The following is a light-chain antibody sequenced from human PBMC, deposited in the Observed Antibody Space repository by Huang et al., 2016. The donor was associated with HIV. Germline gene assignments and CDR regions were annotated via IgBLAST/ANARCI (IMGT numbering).Light chain of an antibody. CDR1: RSILYNSNNKNY. J-gene: IGKJ3*01. CDR2: LAS. CDR3: QQYYTTPGT. V-gene: IGKV4-1*01. Sequence: DIVLTQSPDSLAVSLGERATINCSSSRSILYNSNNKNYLAWHQQKPGQSPKLLSYLASTRESGVPDRFSGSGSETDFTLTISSLQAEDVAVYFCQQYYTTPGTFGPGTTVHIK.